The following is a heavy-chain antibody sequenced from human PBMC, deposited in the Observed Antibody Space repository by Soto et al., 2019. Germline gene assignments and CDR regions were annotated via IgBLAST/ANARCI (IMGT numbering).Heavy chain of an antibody. Sequence: TLFLTCTVSGGSISSGDYYWSWIRQPPGKGLEWIGYIYYSGSTYYNPSLKGRVTISVDTSKNQFSLKLSSVTAADTAVYYCASSYYYGSGSYYFRGYFDYWGQGTLVTVSS. CDR2: IYYSGST. J-gene: IGHJ4*02. D-gene: IGHD3-10*01. CDR3: ASSYYYGSGSYYFRGYFDY. V-gene: IGHV4-30-4*01. CDR1: GGSISSGDYY.